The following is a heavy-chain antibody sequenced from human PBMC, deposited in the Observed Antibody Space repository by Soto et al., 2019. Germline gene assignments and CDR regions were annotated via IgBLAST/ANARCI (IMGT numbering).Heavy chain of an antibody. CDR3: ATQAYCSGGSCYPDY. CDR2: IIPILGIA. J-gene: IGHJ4*02. Sequence: QVQLVQSGAEVKKPGSSVKVSCKASGGTFSSYTISWVRQAPGQGLEWMGRIIPILGIANYAQKFQGRVTITADKSTSKAYTELTSGRPEDTAGYYCATQAYCSGGSCYPDYWGQGTTVTVSS. CDR1: GGTFSSYT. D-gene: IGHD2-15*01. V-gene: IGHV1-69*02.